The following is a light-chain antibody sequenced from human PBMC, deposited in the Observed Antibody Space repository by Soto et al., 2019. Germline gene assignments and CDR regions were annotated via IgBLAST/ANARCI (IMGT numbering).Light chain of an antibody. CDR3: SSYAGNTIVI. V-gene: IGLV2-11*01. J-gene: IGLJ2*01. Sequence: QSALTQPPSVSGSPGQSVSISCTGTSSDVGNYNYVAWYQQHPGKAPKLMIFDVSRRPSGVPDRFSGSKSGNTASLTISGLQAEDEGDYYCSSYAGNTIVIFGGGTKLTVL. CDR2: DVS. CDR1: SSDVGNYNY.